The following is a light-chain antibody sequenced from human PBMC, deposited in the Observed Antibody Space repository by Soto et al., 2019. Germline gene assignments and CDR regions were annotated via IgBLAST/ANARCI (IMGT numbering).Light chain of an antibody. Sequence: DIQMTHSPSTLSCCVVDSITITCLASQTNSSWLAWYQQTPEKASKLLIYRASTLNSGVPSRFSGSGSGTEFTLTISSLQPDDFATYYCQHYNSYSEAFGQGTKVDIK. CDR1: QTNSSW. CDR3: QHYNSYSEA. CDR2: RAS. J-gene: IGKJ1*01. V-gene: IGKV1-5*03.